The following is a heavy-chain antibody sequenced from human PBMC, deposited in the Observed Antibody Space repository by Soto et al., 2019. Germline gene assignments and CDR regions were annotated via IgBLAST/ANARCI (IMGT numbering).Heavy chain of an antibody. Sequence: SVKVSCKASGGTFSSYAISWVRQAPGQGLEWMGGIIPIFGTANYAQKFQGRVTITADESTSTAYMELSSLRSEDTAVYYCARDWRILHAFDPWGQGSLVTVS. CDR1: GGTFSSYA. V-gene: IGHV1-69*13. CDR2: IIPIFGTA. J-gene: IGHJ5*02. CDR3: ARDWRILHAFDP. D-gene: IGHD2-15*01.